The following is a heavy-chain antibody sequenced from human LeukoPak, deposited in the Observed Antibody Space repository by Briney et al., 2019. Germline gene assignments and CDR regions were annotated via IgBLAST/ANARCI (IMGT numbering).Heavy chain of an antibody. D-gene: IGHD6-19*01. CDR3: ARNQEAVAGTDYMDV. Sequence: SETLSLTCTVSGGSISSYYWSWIRQPAGKGLEWIGRIYTSGSTNYNPSLKSRVTISVDTSKNQFSLKLSSVTAADTAVYYCARNQEAVAGTDYMDVWGKGTTVTVSS. V-gene: IGHV4-4*07. CDR1: GGSISSYY. CDR2: IYTSGST. J-gene: IGHJ6*03.